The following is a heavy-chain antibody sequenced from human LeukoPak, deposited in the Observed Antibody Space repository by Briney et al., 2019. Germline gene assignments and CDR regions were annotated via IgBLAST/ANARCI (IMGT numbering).Heavy chain of an antibody. D-gene: IGHD3-22*01. CDR1: GYTFTSYG. CDR2: ISAYNSNT. J-gene: IGHJ4*02. CDR3: ARGEGYYDSSGYDY. V-gene: IGHV1-18*01. Sequence: ASVMVSCKASGYTFTSYGINWVRQAPGQGLEWMGWISAYNSNTHYAQKLQGRVTMTTDTSTSTAYMELRSLRSDDTAVYYCARGEGYYDSSGYDYWGQGTLVTVSS.